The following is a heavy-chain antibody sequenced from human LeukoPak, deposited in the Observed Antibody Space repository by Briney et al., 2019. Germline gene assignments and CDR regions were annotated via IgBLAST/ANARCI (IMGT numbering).Heavy chain of an antibody. Sequence: GGSLRLSCAASGFTFSSYGMHWVRQAPGKGLEWVAVISYDGSNKYYADSVKGRFTISRDNSKNTLYLQMNSLRAEDTAVYYCARVSCSGGSCYSYYGMDVWGQGTTVTVSS. CDR1: GFTFSSYG. CDR2: ISYDGSNK. V-gene: IGHV3-30*03. D-gene: IGHD2-15*01. CDR3: ARVSCSGGSCYSYYGMDV. J-gene: IGHJ6*02.